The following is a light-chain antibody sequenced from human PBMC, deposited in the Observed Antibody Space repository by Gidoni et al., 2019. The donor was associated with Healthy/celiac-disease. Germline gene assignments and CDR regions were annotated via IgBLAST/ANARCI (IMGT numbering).Light chain of an antibody. V-gene: IGKV2-28*01. CDR3: MQALQTPFT. Sequence: DIVMTQSPLSLPVTPGEPASISCRSSQSLLHSNGYNYLDWYLQKPGQSPQLLIYLGSNRATAVPDRFSGSGSGTDFTLKISRVEDEDVGVYYCMQALQTPFTFGPGTKVDIK. CDR1: QSLLHSNGYNY. CDR2: LGS. J-gene: IGKJ3*01.